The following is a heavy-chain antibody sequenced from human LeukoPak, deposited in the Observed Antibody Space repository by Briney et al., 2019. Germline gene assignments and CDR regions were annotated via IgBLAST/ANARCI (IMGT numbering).Heavy chain of an antibody. J-gene: IGHJ5*02. Sequence: ASVKVSCKTSGYTFTDYYIHWVRQAPGQGLEWLGWINPDSGGTNYAQKFQDRVTMTRDTSITTAYMELSRLGSDDTAVYYCASDTVELAGGWFDPWGQGTLVTVSS. CDR2: INPDSGGT. V-gene: IGHV1-2*02. CDR3: ASDTVELAGGWFDP. CDR1: GYTFTDYY. D-gene: IGHD3-3*02.